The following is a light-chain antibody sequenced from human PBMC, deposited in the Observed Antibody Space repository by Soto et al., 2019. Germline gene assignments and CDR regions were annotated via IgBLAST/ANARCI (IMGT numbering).Light chain of an antibody. CDR2: DAS. J-gene: IGKJ1*01. CDR1: QSVSSN. CDR3: QQCDTSPWT. Sequence: EIVMTQSPATLSVSPGERATLSCRASQSVSSNLAWYQQKPGQAPRLLIYDASNRATGIPARFSGSGSGTDFTLAISRLEPGDSAVYFCQQCDTSPWTFGQGTKVDI. V-gene: IGKV3D-15*01.